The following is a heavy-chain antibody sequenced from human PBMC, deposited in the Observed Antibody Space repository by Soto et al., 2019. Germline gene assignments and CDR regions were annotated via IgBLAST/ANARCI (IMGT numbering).Heavy chain of an antibody. CDR2: IYYSGST. D-gene: IGHD4-17*01. J-gene: IGHJ6*03. CDR3: ARLRTYGDYAEAYYYYYYMDV. Sequence: SETLSLTCTVSGGSISSYYWSWIRQPPGKGLEWIGYIYYSGSTNYNPSLKSRVTISVDTSKNQFSLKLSSVTAADTAVYYCARLRTYGDYAEAYYYYYYMDVWGKGTTVTVSS. CDR1: GGSISSYY. V-gene: IGHV4-59*08.